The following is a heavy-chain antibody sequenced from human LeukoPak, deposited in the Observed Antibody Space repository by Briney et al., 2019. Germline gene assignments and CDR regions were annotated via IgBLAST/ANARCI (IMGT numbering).Heavy chain of an antibody. D-gene: IGHD4-17*01. CDR1: GLTFSTYM. CDR3: ARDFYGDYVAAFDL. V-gene: IGHV3-21*01. CDR2: ISSSSYI. J-gene: IGHJ3*01. Sequence: GGSLRLSCAASGLTFSTYMMNWVRQAPGKGLEWVSSISSSSYIYYAESVKGRFTISRDNAKNSLYLQMNSLRAEDTAVYYCARDFYGDYVAAFDLWGQGTMVTVSS.